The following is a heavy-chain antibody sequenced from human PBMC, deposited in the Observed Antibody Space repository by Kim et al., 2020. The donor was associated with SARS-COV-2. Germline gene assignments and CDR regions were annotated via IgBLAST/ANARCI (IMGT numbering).Heavy chain of an antibody. V-gene: IGHV3-49*03. CDR2: IRSKAYGGTT. CDR3: TRGGAWEYCSSTSCYAGDYFDY. D-gene: IGHD2-2*01. Sequence: GGSLRLSCTASGFTFGDYAMSWFRQAPGKGLEWVGFIRSKAYGGTTEYAASVKGRFTISRDDSKSIAYLQMNSLKTEDTAVYYCTRGGAWEYCSSTSCYAGDYFDYWGQGTLVTVSS. J-gene: IGHJ4*02. CDR1: GFTFGDYA.